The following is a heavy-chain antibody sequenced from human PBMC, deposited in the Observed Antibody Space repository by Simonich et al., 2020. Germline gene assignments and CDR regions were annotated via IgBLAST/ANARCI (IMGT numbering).Heavy chain of an antibody. V-gene: IGHV7-4-1*02. CDR1: GYTFTSYA. J-gene: IGHJ4*02. D-gene: IGHD5-12*01. CDR2: FKPNTGNP. CDR3: ARGVATIDY. Sequence: QVQLVQSGAEVKKPGASVKVSCKASGYTFTSYAMNGVRQAPGQRLEWMGWFKPNTGNPTYAQGFTGRFVFSLDTSVSTAYLQISSLKAEDPAVYYCARGVATIDYWGQGTLVTVSS.